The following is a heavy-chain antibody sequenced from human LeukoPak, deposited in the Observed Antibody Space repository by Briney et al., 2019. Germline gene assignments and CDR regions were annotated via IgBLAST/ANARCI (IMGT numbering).Heavy chain of an antibody. J-gene: IGHJ4*02. CDR1: GYTFIGYS. V-gene: IGHV7-4-1*02. CDR2: INTNTRNP. Sequence: ASVKVSCKASGYTFIGYSINWLRQAPGQGLEWMGWINTNTRNPTYARDFTGRFVFSLDTSVSTAYLQINSLEAEDTAVYYCARDASTINFDHWGQGTLVTVSS. D-gene: IGHD5/OR15-5a*01. CDR3: ARDASTINFDH.